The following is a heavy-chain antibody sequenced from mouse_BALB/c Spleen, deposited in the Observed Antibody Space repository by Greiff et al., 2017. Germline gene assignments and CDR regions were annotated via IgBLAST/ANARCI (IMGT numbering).Heavy chain of an antibody. CDR2: IWAGGST. CDR1: GFSLTSYG. D-gene: IGHD1-1*01. CDR3: AREPSITTVVATGYFDY. J-gene: IGHJ2*01. Sequence: VQLKESGPGLVAPSQSLSITCTVSGFSLTSYGVHWVRQPPGKGLEWLGVIWAGGSTNYNSALMSRLSISKDNSKSQVFLQMNSLQTDDTAMYYCAREPSITTVVATGYFDYWGQGTTLTVSS. V-gene: IGHV2-9*02.